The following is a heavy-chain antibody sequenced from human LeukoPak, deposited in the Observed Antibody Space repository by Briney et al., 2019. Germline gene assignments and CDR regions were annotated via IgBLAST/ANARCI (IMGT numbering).Heavy chain of an antibody. D-gene: IGHD7-27*01. CDR3: AKESWGSGWYFDL. CDR1: GFTSSSYG. J-gene: IGHJ2*01. CDR2: ISYDGNNK. V-gene: IGHV3-30*18. Sequence: GGSLRLSCAASGFTSSSYGMHWVRQAPGKGLEWVAVISYDGNNKYYADSVKGRFTISRDNSKNTLYLQMNSLRAEDTAVYYCAKESWGSGWYFDLWGRGTLVTVSS.